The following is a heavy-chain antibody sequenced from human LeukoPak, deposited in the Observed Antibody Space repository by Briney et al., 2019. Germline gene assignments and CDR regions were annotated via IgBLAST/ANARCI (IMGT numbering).Heavy chain of an antibody. V-gene: IGHV3-21*01. J-gene: IGHJ6*03. CDR2: ITSSGTYI. D-gene: IGHD1-26*01. CDR1: GFTFNNYN. CDR3: ARDPYSGNYGNYYYYYMDV. Sequence: SGGSLRLSCAAPGFTFNNYNMNWVRQAPGKALEWVSSITSSGTYIFYADSVKGRFTISRDNAKNSLYLQMNSLGPEDTAVYYCARDPYSGNYGNYYYYYMDVWGKGTTVTISS.